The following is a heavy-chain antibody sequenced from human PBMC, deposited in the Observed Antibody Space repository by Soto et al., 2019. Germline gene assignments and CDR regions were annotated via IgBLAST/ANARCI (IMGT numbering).Heavy chain of an antibody. D-gene: IGHD6-6*01. CDR2: ISGSGGST. Sequence: PGGSVRLSCAACGFTFSSYAMSWVRQAPGKGLDWGSAISGSGGSTYHADSVKGRFTSSRDNSKNTRYLPMHSLRGEDTAVYYCAKNGIGARPVPYYFDYWGQGTLVTVSS. CDR3: AKNGIGARPVPYYFDY. V-gene: IGHV3-23*01. CDR1: GFTFSSYA. J-gene: IGHJ4*02.